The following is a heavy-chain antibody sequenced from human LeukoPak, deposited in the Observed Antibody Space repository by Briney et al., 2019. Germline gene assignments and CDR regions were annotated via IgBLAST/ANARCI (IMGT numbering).Heavy chain of an antibody. J-gene: IGHJ4*02. CDR3: ARVSSSSSWYTDLDY. CDR2: ISYDGRNK. D-gene: IGHD6-13*01. V-gene: IGHV3-30*04. CDR1: GFTFSSYA. Sequence: LAGRSLRLSCAASGFTFSSYALHWVRQAPGKGLEWVAVISYDGRNKYYADSVKGRFTISRDNSKNTLYLQMNSLRPEDTAVYYCARVSSSSSWYTDLDYWGQGTLVTVSS.